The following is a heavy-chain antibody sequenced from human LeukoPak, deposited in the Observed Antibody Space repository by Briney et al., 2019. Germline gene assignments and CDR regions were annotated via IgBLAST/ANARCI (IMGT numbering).Heavy chain of an antibody. J-gene: IGHJ4*02. CDR2: MNPNSGNT. CDR1: GFTFTNYD. CDR3: VKESGTVFGPHHFDS. V-gene: IGHV1-8*01. D-gene: IGHD1/OR15-1a*01. Sequence: ASVKVSCKASGFTFTNYDINWLRQAAGQGLEWMGWMNPNSGNTGYTQKLQGRVAMTRDNSITPAYMELCSLRSEDTAVYYCVKESGTVFGPHHFDSWGQGTPVTVS.